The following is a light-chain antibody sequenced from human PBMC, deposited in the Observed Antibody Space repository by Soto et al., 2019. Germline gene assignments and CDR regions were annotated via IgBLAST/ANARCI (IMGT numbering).Light chain of an antibody. V-gene: IGKV3-11*01. CDR3: QQRSNWPPRIT. CDR1: QSVDTY. CDR2: EAS. Sequence: EIVLTQSPATLSLSPGERAALSCRASQSVDTYLDWYQQKPGQAPRLLIYEASNRAAGIPARFSGSGSGTDFTLTISSLEPEYFAVYYCQQRSNWPPRITFGPGTKVDIK. J-gene: IGKJ3*01.